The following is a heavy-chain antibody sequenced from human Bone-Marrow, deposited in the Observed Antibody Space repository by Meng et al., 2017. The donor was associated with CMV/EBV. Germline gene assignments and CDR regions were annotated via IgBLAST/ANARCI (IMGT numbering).Heavy chain of an antibody. D-gene: IGHD2-2*01. J-gene: IGHJ5*02. V-gene: IGHV3-23*01. CDR3: AKDRCFSTSCPHDL. CDR2: ISGSGGSA. Sequence: GESLKISCAASGFSFSSYAMSWIRQAPGKGLEWVSGISGSGGSAYYADSVQGRLTISRDSSRNTLYLQMNSLRPEDTALYYCAKDRCFSTSCPHDLWGQGTLVTVPS. CDR1: GFSFSSYA.